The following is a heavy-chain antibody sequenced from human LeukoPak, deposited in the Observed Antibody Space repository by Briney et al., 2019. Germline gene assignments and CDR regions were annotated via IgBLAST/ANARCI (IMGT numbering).Heavy chain of an antibody. J-gene: IGHJ2*01. D-gene: IGHD4/OR15-4a*01. Sequence: ASVKVSCKASRYIDYYMHWVRQAPGQGLEWMGWIKPDSGATKYAQKFQGRVTMTRDTSINTAYMELSRLTFDDTAVYYCASGDFGDTWYFDLWGRGTLVTVSS. V-gene: IGHV1-2*02. CDR1: RYIDYY. CDR3: ASGDFGDTWYFDL. CDR2: IKPDSGAT.